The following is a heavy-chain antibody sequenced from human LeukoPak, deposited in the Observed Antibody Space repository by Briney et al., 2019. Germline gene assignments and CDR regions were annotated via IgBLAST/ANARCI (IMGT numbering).Heavy chain of an antibody. CDR3: AREVGSMIVAQYYFDY. CDR1: GFTFSSYG. D-gene: IGHD3-22*01. J-gene: IGHJ4*02. V-gene: IGHV3-23*01. CDR2: ISGSGGST. Sequence: GGSLRLSCAASGFTFSSYGMSWVRQAPGKGLEWVSAISGSGGSTYYADSVKGRFTISRDNSKNTLYLQMNSLRAEDTAVYYCAREVGSMIVAQYYFDYWGQGTLVTVSS.